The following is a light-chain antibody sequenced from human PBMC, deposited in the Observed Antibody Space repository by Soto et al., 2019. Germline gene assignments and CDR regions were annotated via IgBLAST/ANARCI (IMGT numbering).Light chain of an antibody. J-gene: IGKJ2*01. Sequence: DIQMTESPSTLSASVGDRVTITCRASQSISSWLAWYQQKPGKAPKLLIYKASSLESGVPSRFSGSGSGTEFTLTISSLQPDDFATYYCQQYNSYPYTSGQGTKVDI. CDR1: QSISSW. CDR2: KAS. V-gene: IGKV1-5*03. CDR3: QQYNSYPYT.